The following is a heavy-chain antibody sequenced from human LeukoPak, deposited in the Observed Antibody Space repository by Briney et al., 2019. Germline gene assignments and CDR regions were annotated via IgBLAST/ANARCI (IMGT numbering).Heavy chain of an antibody. CDR2: IYYSGST. J-gene: IGHJ4*02. D-gene: IGHD3-3*01. CDR3: ARAGTIFGVVTYYFDY. Sequence: SETLSLTCTVSGGSTSSYYWSWIRQPPGKGLEWIGYIYYSGSTNYNPSLKSRVTISVDTSKNQFSLKLSSVTAADTAVYYCARAGTIFGVVTYYFDYWGQGTLVTVSS. CDR1: GGSTSSYY. V-gene: IGHV4-59*01.